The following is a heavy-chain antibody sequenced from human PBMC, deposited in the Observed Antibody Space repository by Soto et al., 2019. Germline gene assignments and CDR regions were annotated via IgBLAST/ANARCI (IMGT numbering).Heavy chain of an antibody. CDR1: GFTFSSYS. Sequence: GGSLRLSCAASGFTFSSYSMNWVRQAPGKGLEWVSSISSSSSYIYYADSVKGRFTISRDNAKNSLYLQMNSLRAEDTAVYYCAREGGSGWYGGWPPIDYWGQGTLVTVSS. V-gene: IGHV3-21*01. CDR2: ISSSSSYI. CDR3: AREGGSGWYGGWPPIDY. D-gene: IGHD6-19*01. J-gene: IGHJ4*02.